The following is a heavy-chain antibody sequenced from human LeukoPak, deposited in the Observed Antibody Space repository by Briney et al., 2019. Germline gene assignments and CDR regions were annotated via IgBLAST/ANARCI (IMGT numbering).Heavy chain of an antibody. CDR1: GFTFSTYV. CDR2: ISDSGGST. J-gene: IGHJ6*02. Sequence: QPGGSLRLSCAASGFTFSTYVMNWVRQAPGKGLEWVSTISDSGGSTYYADYVKGRFTISRDNSKSTLYLQMNSLRAEDTAVYYCGRYYVMDVWGQGTSVTVSS. V-gene: IGHV3-23*01. CDR3: GRYYVMDV.